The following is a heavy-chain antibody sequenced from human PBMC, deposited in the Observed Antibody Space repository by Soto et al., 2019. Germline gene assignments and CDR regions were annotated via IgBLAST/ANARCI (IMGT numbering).Heavy chain of an antibody. Sequence: PGGSLRLSCAASGFTFDDYAMHWVRQAPGKGLEWVSGISWNSGSIGYADSVKGRFTISRDNAKNSLYLQMNGLRAEDTALYYCAKGRIAAAGTYFDYWGQGILVTVSS. J-gene: IGHJ4*02. V-gene: IGHV3-9*01. CDR2: ISWNSGSI. CDR3: AKGRIAAAGTYFDY. D-gene: IGHD6-13*01. CDR1: GFTFDDYA.